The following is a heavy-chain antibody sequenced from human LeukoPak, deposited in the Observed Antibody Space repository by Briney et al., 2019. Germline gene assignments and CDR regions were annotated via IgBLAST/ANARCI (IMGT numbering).Heavy chain of an antibody. CDR3: ARQGYCSGGSCRHFDY. CDR1: GFTFSSYS. D-gene: IGHD2-15*01. CDR2: ISSSSTTI. Sequence: PGGSLRLSCAASGFTFSSYSMNWVRQAPGKGLEWVSYISSSSTTIYYADSVKGRFTISRDNAKNSLYLQMNSLRAEDTAVYYCARQGYCSGGSCRHFDYWGQGTLVTVSS. J-gene: IGHJ4*02. V-gene: IGHV3-48*04.